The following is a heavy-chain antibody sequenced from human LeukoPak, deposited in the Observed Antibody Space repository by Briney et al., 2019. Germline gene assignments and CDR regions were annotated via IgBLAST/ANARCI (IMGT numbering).Heavy chain of an antibody. V-gene: IGHV3-23*01. CDR1: GFTFARSE. D-gene: IGHD3-10*01. CDR3: AKDRSGSGTYYGVFDI. J-gene: IGHJ3*02. Sequence: PGGSLRLSCAAAGFTFARSEMNWVRQAPGKGLEWISSSSMYYADSVKGRFTISRDNSKNTLSLQMNSLRAEDTALYYCAKDRSGSGTYYGVFDIWGQGTMVTVSS. CDR2: SSM.